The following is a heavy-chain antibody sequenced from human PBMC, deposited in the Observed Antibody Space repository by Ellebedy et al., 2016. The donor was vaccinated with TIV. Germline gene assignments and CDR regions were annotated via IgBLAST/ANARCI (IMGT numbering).Heavy chain of an antibody. V-gene: IGHV6-1*01. J-gene: IGHJ4*02. Sequence: SQTLSLTCAIPGDSVSSNTAAWNWIRQSPSRGLEWLGRTYLRFKWYSDYAVSVKTRITFTADSSKNQFSLQLKSVNPEDTAVYYCARSDYGDSAFDYWGQGTLVTVSS. D-gene: IGHD4-17*01. CDR1: GDSVSSNTAA. CDR3: ARSDYGDSAFDY. CDR2: TYLRFKWYS.